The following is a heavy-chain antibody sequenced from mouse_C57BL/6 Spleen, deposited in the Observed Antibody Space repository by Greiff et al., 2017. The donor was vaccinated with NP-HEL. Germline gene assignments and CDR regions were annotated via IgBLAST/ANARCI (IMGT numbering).Heavy chain of an antibody. CDR1: GYTFTSYW. D-gene: IGHD2-4*01. CDR3: AREGGDYDVGAMDY. J-gene: IGHJ4*01. V-gene: IGHV1-55*01. CDR2: IYPGSGST. Sequence: VQLQQSGAELVKPGASVKMSCKASGYTFTSYWITWVKQRPGQGLEWIGDIYPGSGSTNYNEKFKSKATLTVDTSSSTAYMQLSSLTSEDSAVYYCAREGGDYDVGAMDYWGQGTSVTVSS.